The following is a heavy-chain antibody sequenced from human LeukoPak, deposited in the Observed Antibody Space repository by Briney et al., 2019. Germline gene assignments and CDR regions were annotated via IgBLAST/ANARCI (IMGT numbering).Heavy chain of an antibody. Sequence: GGSLRLSCAASGFTFSSYWMSWVRQAPGKGLEWVANIKQDGSEKYYVDSVKGRVTICRDNAKNSLNLQMNSLIAEDTAVYYCARIRSGYSYGWGNYFYGMDVWGQGTTVTVSS. J-gene: IGHJ6*02. CDR3: ARIRSGYSYGWGNYFYGMDV. V-gene: IGHV3-7*01. CDR2: IKQDGSEK. D-gene: IGHD5-18*01. CDR1: GFTFSSYW.